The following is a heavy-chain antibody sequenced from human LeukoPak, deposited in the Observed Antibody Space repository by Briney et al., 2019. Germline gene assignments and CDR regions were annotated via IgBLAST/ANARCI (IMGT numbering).Heavy chain of an antibody. CDR1: GYTFTSYY. CDR3: ARDGSGLYSGYDYNYYYYMHV. J-gene: IGHJ6*03. CDR2: INPSVGST. V-gene: IGHV1-46*01. D-gene: IGHD5-12*01. Sequence: ASVKVSCKASGYTFTSYYMHWVRQAPGHGLEWMGIINPSVGSTSYAQKFQGRVTMTRDMSTSTVYMELSSLRSEDTAVYYCARDGSGLYSGYDYNYYYYMHVWGKGTTVSVSS.